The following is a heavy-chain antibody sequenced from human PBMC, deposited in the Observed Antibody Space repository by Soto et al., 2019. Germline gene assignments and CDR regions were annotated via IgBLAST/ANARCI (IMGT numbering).Heavy chain of an antibody. Sequence: TSETLSVTCAVSGGSFTSNNWWTWVRQPPGQGLEWIGEIYRTGSTNYNPSLKSRVTISLDKSENQFSLKVTSLTAADTAVYYCASRDPGTSVDYWGQGTLVTVSS. D-gene: IGHD1-7*01. J-gene: IGHJ4*02. CDR3: ASRDPGTSVDY. V-gene: IGHV4-4*02. CDR1: GGSFTSNNW. CDR2: IYRTGST.